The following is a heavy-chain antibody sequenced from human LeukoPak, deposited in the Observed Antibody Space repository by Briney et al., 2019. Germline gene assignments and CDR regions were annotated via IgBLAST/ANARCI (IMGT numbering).Heavy chain of an antibody. D-gene: IGHD1-26*01. CDR2: ISSSSSYT. V-gene: IGHV3-11*05. CDR1: GFTFSDYY. Sequence: GGSLRLSRAASGFTFSDYYMSWIRQAPGKGLEWVSYISSSSSYTNYADSVKGRFTISRDNAKNSLYPQMNSLRAEDTAVYYCAREAGESGSYDYWGQGTLVTISS. J-gene: IGHJ4*02. CDR3: AREAGESGSYDY.